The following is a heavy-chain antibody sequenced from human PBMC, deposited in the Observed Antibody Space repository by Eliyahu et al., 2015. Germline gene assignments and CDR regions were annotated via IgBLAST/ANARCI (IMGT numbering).Heavy chain of an antibody. CDR3: ARGLGGWWYIDY. CDR2: INHSGST. CDR1: GGSFSGYY. V-gene: IGHV4-34*01. D-gene: IGHD2-15*01. Sequence: QVQLQQWGAGLLKPSETLSLTCAVYGGSFSGYYWSWIRQPPGKGLEWIGEINHSGSTNYNPSLKSRVTISVDTSKNQFSLKLSSVTAADTAVYYCARGLGGWWYIDYWGQGTLVTVSS. J-gene: IGHJ4*02.